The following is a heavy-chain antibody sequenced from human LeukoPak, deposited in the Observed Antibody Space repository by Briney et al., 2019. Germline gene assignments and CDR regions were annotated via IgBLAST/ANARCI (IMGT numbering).Heavy chain of an antibody. V-gene: IGHV1-18*01. Sequence: GASVKVSCKASGYTFTSYGISWVRQAPGQGLEWMGWISAYNGNTNYAQKLQGRVTMTTDTSTSTAYMELRSLRSDDTAVYYCARDRAIFGVVIMSYWGQGTLVTVSP. J-gene: IGHJ4*02. CDR3: ARDRAIFGVVIMSY. D-gene: IGHD3-3*01. CDR2: ISAYNGNT. CDR1: GYTFTSYG.